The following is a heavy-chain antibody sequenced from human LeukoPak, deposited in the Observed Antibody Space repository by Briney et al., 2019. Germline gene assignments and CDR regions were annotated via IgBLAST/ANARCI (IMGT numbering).Heavy chain of an antibody. D-gene: IGHD2-2*01. CDR2: INHSGST. CDR3: ARGFSLTSWQYYYGMDV. Sequence: SETLSLTCAVYGGSFSGYYWSWLRQPPGKGLEWIGEINHSGSTNYNPSLKSRVTISVDTSKNQFSLKLSSVTAADTAVYYCARGFSLTSWQYYYGMDVWGQGTTVTVSS. CDR1: GGSFSGYY. V-gene: IGHV4-34*01. J-gene: IGHJ6*02.